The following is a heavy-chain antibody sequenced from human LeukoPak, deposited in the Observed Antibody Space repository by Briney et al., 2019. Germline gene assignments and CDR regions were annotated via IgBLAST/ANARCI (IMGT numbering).Heavy chain of an antibody. Sequence: PGGSLRLSCAASGFTFSSYAMHWVRQAPGKGLEYVSAISSNGGSTYYANSVKGRFTISRDNSKNTLYLQMGSLRAEDMAVYFCARVSGSYHYYYYYMDVWGKGTTVTVSS. V-gene: IGHV3-64*01. CDR2: ISSNGGST. CDR3: ARVSGSYHYYYYYMDV. J-gene: IGHJ6*03. CDR1: GFTFSSYA. D-gene: IGHD1-26*01.